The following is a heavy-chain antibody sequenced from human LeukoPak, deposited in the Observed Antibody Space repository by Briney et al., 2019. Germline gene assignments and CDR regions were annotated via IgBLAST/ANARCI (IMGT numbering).Heavy chain of an antibody. V-gene: IGHV4-34*01. CDR1: GGSFSGYY. J-gene: IGHJ6*03. Sequence: SETLSLTCAVYGGSFSGYYWSWIRQPPGKGLEWIGEINHSGSTNYNPSLKSRVTISVDTSKNQFSLKLSSVTAADTAVYYCARVPRDIVVVPAASYYYYYMDVWGKGTTVTVSS. CDR2: INHSGST. CDR3: ARVPRDIVVVPAASYYYYYMDV. D-gene: IGHD2-2*01.